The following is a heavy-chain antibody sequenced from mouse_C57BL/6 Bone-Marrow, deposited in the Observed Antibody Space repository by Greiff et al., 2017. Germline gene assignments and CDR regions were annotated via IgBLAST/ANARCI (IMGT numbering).Heavy chain of an antibody. D-gene: IGHD2-3*01. CDR1: GFTFSDYY. J-gene: IGHJ2*01. Sequence: EVKLVESGGGLVQPGGSLKLSCAASGFTFSDYYMYWVRQTPEKRLEWVAYISNGGGSTYYPDTVKGRFTISRDNAKNTLYLQMSRLKSEDTAMYYCARHEGYDGYSFDYWGQGTTLTVSS. CDR2: ISNGGGST. V-gene: IGHV5-12*01. CDR3: ARHEGYDGYSFDY.